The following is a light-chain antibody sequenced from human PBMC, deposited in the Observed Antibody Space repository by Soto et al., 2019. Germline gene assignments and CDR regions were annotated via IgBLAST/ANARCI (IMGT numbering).Light chain of an antibody. CDR2: GAS. CDR1: QSIRRH. V-gene: IGKV1-39*01. CDR3: QQTYSPPSIT. J-gene: IGKJ5*01. Sequence: DIQRPQSPSSLSASLGDRGTIGCVASQSIRRHLNWYQQKPGKAPKLLIYGASSLQSGVPSRFSGSGSGTDFTLTISNLQPEDFATYYCQQTYSPPSITFGQGTRLEI.